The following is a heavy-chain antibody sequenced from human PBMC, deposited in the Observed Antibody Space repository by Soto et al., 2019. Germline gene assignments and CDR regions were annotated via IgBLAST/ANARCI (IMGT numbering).Heavy chain of an antibody. V-gene: IGHV1-69*13. J-gene: IGHJ4*02. Sequence: SVKVSCKASGGTFSSYAISWVRQAPGQGLEWMGGIIPIFGTANYAQKFQGRVTITADESTSTAYMELSSLRSEDTAVYYCARAGNYDILTGPNDYWGQGTLVTVS. CDR2: IIPIFGTA. CDR1: GGTFSSYA. D-gene: IGHD3-9*01. CDR3: ARAGNYDILTGPNDY.